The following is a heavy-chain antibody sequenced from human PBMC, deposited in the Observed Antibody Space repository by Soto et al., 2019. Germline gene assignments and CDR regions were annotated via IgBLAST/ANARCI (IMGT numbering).Heavy chain of an antibody. Sequence: XECLSLPWSVSGFSMTTEDYWGWIRQPPGKGLEWIVNIYHSGSTYYNPSLKSRVTISIDTSKNQFLLMLNSVTAADSAVYYCAKYGEDYYSAMDVWGQGTTVTVSS. D-gene: IGHD4-17*01. CDR3: AKYGEDYYSAMDV. CDR1: GFSMTTEDY. CDR2: IYHSGST. J-gene: IGHJ6*02. V-gene: IGHV4-38-2*01.